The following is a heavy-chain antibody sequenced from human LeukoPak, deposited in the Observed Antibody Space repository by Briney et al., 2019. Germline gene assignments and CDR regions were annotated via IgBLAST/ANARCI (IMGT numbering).Heavy chain of an antibody. CDR3: TAGGVYALLDH. D-gene: IGHD2/OR15-2a*01. V-gene: IGHV1-24*01. J-gene: IGHJ4*02. CDR1: GDTLSELS. CDR2: FDPEGGEA. Sequence: ASLQDSCRVSGDTLSELSMHGVRPAPGKGLAGMGGFDPEGGEAIYAQKFQGRLTMTEDTSTDTAYMDLRSLRSDDTAVYYCTAGGVYALLDHWGQGTQVTVSS.